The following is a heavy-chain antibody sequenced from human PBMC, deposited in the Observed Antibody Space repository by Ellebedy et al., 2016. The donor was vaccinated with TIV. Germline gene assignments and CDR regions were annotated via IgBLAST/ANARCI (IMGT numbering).Heavy chain of an antibody. V-gene: IGHV1-2*04. CDR3: ARDTEVVTAIRAYYYYYGMDV. Sequence: ASVKVSXKASRYTFTGYYMHWVRQAPGQGLEWMGWINPNSGGTNYAQKFQGWVTMTTDTSTSTAYMELRSLRSDDTAVYYCARDTEVVTAIRAYYYYYGMDVWGQGTTVTVSS. D-gene: IGHD2-21*02. J-gene: IGHJ6*02. CDR1: RYTFTGYY. CDR2: INPNSGGT.